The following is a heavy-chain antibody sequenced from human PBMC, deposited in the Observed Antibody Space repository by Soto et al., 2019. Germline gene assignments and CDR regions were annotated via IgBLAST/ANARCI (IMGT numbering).Heavy chain of an antibody. Sequence: EVQLVESGGGLVQPGGSLRLSCVASGFSFRTYDMHWVRQPIGKGLEWVAGIGTAADPNYPGFVKGRFIISRENAISSLFLQIKSLRAGDTAVYYCVRGQSYSAPYYNYGMDVWGQGTTVTVSS. CDR2: IGTAADP. D-gene: IGHD3-10*01. CDR1: GFSFRTYD. V-gene: IGHV3-13*05. CDR3: VRGQSYSAPYYNYGMDV. J-gene: IGHJ6*02.